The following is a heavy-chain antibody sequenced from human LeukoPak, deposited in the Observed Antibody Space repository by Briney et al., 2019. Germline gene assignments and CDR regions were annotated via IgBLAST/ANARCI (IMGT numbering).Heavy chain of an antibody. CDR2: IIPIFGTA. V-gene: IGHV1-69*05. CDR1: GGTFSSYA. CDR3: ARDRGSTSIAAANFDY. D-gene: IGHD6-13*01. Sequence: SVKVSCKASGGTFSSYAISWVRQAPGQGLEWMGGIIPIFGTANYAQKFQCRVTITTDESTSTAYMELSSLRSEDTAVYYCARDRGSTSIAAANFDYWGQGTLVTVSS. J-gene: IGHJ4*02.